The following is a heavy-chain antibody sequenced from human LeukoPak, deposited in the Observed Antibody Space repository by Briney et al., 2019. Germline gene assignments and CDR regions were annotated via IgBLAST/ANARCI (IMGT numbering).Heavy chain of an antibody. Sequence: GGSLRLSCAASGFTFSSYSMNWVRQAPGKGLEWVSSISGISSYIYYADSVKGRFTISRDNAKNSLYLQMNSLRAEDTAVYYCARGEYGSGSYHIDYWGQGTLVTVSS. J-gene: IGHJ4*02. CDR3: ARGEYGSGSYHIDY. D-gene: IGHD3-10*01. V-gene: IGHV3-21*01. CDR1: GFTFSSYS. CDR2: ISGISSYI.